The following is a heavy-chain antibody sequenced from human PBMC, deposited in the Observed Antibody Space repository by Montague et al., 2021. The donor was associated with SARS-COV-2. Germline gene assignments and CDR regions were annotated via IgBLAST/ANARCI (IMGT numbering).Heavy chain of an antibody. Sequence: SETLSLTCTVSGYSISSGYYWGWIRKFPGKGLEWIGSIYHSGTTYYNPSLKSRVTISVDTSKNQFSLTMYSVTAADAAQFYCARDRTFRDGYLNAFEIWGQGTMVTVSS. CDR2: IYHSGTT. CDR1: GYSISSGYY. J-gene: IGHJ3*02. D-gene: IGHD5-24*01. CDR3: ARDRTFRDGYLNAFEI. V-gene: IGHV4-38-2*02.